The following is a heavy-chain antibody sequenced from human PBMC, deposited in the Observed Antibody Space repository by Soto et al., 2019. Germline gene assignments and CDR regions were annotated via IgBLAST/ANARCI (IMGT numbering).Heavy chain of an antibody. CDR2: IKSKTDGGTT. CDR3: TTGPWLATWDY. Sequence: EVQLVESGGGLVKPGGSLRLSCAASGFTFSNAWMSWVRQAPGKGLEWVGRIKSKTDGGTTDYAAPVKGRFTISRDDSKNTLYLQMNRLKSEDTAVYYCTTGPWLATWDYWGQGTLVTVSS. D-gene: IGHD6-19*01. CDR1: GFTFSNAW. V-gene: IGHV3-15*01. J-gene: IGHJ4*02.